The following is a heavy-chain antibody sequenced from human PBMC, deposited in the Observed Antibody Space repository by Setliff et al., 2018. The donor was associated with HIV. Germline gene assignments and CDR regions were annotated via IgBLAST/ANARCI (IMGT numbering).Heavy chain of an antibody. Sequence: SVKVSCKASGGSISNFAISWVRQAPGQGLEWMGGIIPIFGTSDYSPEFQGRVTITAGEYTTTSYMELRNLRSEDTAIYYCARGLGNFDIWGQGTMVTVSS. CDR2: IIPIFGTS. V-gene: IGHV1-69*13. CDR1: GGSISNFA. J-gene: IGHJ3*02. CDR3: ARGLGNFDI.